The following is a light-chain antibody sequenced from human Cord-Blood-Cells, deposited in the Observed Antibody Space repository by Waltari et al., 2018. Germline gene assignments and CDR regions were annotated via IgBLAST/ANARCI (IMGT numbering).Light chain of an antibody. Sequence: DIVMTQSPDSLAVSLGERAPINCNSSQCVLYSSNNKNYLAWYQQKPGQPPKLLIYWASTRESGVPDRFSGSGSGTDFTLTISSLQAEDVAVYYCQQYYSTPTFGQGTKVEIK. V-gene: IGKV4-1*01. CDR2: WAS. CDR3: QQYYSTPT. J-gene: IGKJ1*01. CDR1: QCVLYSSNNKNY.